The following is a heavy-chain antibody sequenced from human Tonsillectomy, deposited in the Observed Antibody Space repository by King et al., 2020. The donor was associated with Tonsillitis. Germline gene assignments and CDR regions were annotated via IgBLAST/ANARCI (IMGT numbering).Heavy chain of an antibody. CDR3: STFYGIAVAGTDY. CDR2: IKSNGDGGTT. D-gene: IGHD6-19*01. Sequence: VQLVESGGGLVKPGGSLRLSCAASGIIFSNAWMTWVRQAPGKGLEWVGRIKSNGDGGTTDYAAPVKGRVTISRADSKNTLFLQMNSLKTEDSAVYYCSTFYGIAVAGTDYWGQGTLVTVSS. J-gene: IGHJ4*02. V-gene: IGHV3-15*05. CDR1: GIIFSNAW.